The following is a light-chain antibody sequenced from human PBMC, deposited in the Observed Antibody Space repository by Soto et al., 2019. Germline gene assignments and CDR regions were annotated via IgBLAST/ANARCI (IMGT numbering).Light chain of an antibody. Sequence: EIVLTQSPGTLSLSPGERATLSCRASQSVSSSYLAWYQQKPGQAPRLLIYGASSRPTGIPDRFSGSGSGAEFTLTISRLEPEDFAVYYCQQFGDSAFTFGGGTKVDNK. CDR2: GAS. V-gene: IGKV3-20*01. J-gene: IGKJ4*01. CDR3: QQFGDSAFT. CDR1: QSVSSSY.